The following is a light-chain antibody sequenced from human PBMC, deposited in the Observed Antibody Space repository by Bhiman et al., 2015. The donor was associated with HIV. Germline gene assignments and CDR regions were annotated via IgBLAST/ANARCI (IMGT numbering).Light chain of an antibody. CDR3: QSYDTSLRGPV. J-gene: IGLJ3*02. V-gene: IGLV1-40*01. CDR1: SSNTGAGYE. Sequence: QSVLTQPPSLSGAPGQSITISCTGSSSNTGAGYEVHWYQQLPGTAPKLLIYGDTSRPSGIPDRFSGSKSGTSASLAITGLQAEDEADYYCQSYDTSLRGPVFGGGTKLTVL. CDR2: GDT.